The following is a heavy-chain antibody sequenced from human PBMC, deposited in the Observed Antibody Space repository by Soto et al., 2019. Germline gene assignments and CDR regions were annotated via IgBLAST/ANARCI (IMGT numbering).Heavy chain of an antibody. V-gene: IGHV3-23*01. J-gene: IGHJ4*02. D-gene: IGHD6-6*01. CDR3: AIGSASSRPYYFDY. CDR2: ISGSGGAT. CDR1: GFTFSNYA. Sequence: GGSLRLSCVASGFTFSNYAMSWVRQAPGKGLEWFSAISGSGGATYHADSVKGRFTISRDNSKNTLYLQMYSLRGDDTAVYYCAIGSASSRPYYFDYWGQGTLVTVSS.